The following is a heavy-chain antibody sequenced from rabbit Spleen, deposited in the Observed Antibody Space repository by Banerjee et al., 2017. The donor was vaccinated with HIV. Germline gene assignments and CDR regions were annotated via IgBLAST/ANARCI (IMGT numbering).Heavy chain of an antibody. D-gene: IGHD1-1*01. V-gene: IGHV1S40*01. CDR1: GVSFSANSY. J-gene: IGHJ6*01. CDR3: ARDTSSSFSTYGMDL. CDR2: IDTSSSGFT. Sequence: QSLEESGGDLVKPGASLTLSCTASGVSFSANSYMCWVRQAPGKGLEWIACIDTSSSGFTYFASWAKGRFTISKTSSTTVTLQMTSLTAADTATYFCARDTSSSFSTYGMDLWG.